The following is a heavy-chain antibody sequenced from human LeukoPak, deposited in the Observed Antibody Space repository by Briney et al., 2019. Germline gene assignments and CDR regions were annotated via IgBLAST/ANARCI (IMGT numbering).Heavy chain of an antibody. V-gene: IGHV3-30-3*01. CDR3: AMDPNRGTDY. D-gene: IGHD3-10*01. CDR1: GFTFSGYP. CDR2: ISYDGSNK. Sequence: GKSLRLSCAASGFTFSGYPIHWVRQAPGKGLEWVAVISYDGSNKYYADSVKGRFTISRDNSKNTLYLQMNSLRVDDTAVYYCAMDPNRGTDYWGQGVLVTVSS. J-gene: IGHJ4*02.